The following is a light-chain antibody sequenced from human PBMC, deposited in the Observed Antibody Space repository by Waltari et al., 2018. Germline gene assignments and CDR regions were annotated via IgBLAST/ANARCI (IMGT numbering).Light chain of an antibody. CDR1: SLGSKS. CDR3: QVWDSGSDHPV. J-gene: IGLJ2*01. V-gene: IGLV3-21*04. Sequence: SYVLTPPPPVSVAPGKTATIPCGGISLGSKSVPWYQQKPGQAPILVIYYDTDRPSGIPERFSGSNSGNTATLTISRVEAGDEADYYCQVWDSGSDHPVFGGGTKLTVL. CDR2: YDT.